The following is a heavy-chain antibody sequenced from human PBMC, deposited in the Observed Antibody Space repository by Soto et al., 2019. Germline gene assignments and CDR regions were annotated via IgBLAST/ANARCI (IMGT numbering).Heavy chain of an antibody. CDR3: ARKDTSGYFNWFDP. CDR2: IFPSDSDT. D-gene: IGHD3-22*01. Sequence: XESLKLSWRTSGYRFTSYWIALVLPVPGKGLEWMGIIFPSDSDTRYSPSFQGQVTISADRSTSTVFLQWASLKASDTAVYFCARKDTSGYFNWFDPWGQGALVTVSS. CDR1: GYRFTSYW. J-gene: IGHJ5*02. V-gene: IGHV5-51*01.